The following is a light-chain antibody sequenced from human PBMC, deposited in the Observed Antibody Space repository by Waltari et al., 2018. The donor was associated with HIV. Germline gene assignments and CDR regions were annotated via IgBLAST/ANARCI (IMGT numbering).Light chain of an antibody. CDR3: ATWDDSLNGYV. V-gene: IGLV1-44*01. CDR1: NSNLGSNT. Sequence: QSVLTQPPSASGTPGQRVTISCSGSNSNLGSNTVNWYQQLPGTAPKVLIYRNSQRPSGVPDRFSGSKSGTSASLAISGLQSEDEAEYYCATWDDSLNGYVFGAGTKVTVL. J-gene: IGLJ1*01. CDR2: RNS.